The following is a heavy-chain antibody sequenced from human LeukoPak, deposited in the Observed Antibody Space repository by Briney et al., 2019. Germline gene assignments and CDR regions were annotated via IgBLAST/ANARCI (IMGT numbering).Heavy chain of an antibody. Sequence: ASVKVSCKASGYTFTSYYMHWVRQAPGQGLEWMGIINPSGGSTSYAQKFQGRVTMTRGTSTSTVYMELSSLRSEDTAVYYCARGPPVRAYDSSGYYRTWGQGTLVTVSS. D-gene: IGHD3-22*01. CDR1: GYTFTSYY. J-gene: IGHJ4*02. CDR2: INPSGGST. CDR3: ARGPPVRAYDSSGYYRT. V-gene: IGHV1-46*01.